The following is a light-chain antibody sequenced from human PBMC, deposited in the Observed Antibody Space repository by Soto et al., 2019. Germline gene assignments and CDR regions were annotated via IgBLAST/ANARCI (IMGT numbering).Light chain of an antibody. V-gene: IGLV4-60*03. Sequence: QLVLTQSSSASASLGSSVKLTCTLSSGHSSYIIAWQQQQPGKAPRYLMKLEGSGNYNKGSAVPDRCSGSSSGADRSLTISQPQSEDEADYYCYTWGINAQVFGGGTKLTVL. CDR1: SGHSSYI. J-gene: IGLJ2*01. CDR2: LEGSGNY. CDR3: YTWGINAQV.